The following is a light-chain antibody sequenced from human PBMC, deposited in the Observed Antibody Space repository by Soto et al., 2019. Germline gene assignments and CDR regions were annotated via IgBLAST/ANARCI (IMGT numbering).Light chain of an antibody. CDR3: LQSYRTPLT. CDR1: HDIRNH. V-gene: IGKV1-39*01. Sequence: DIQMTQSPSSLSASVGDRVTITCQARHDIRNHLNWYQQKPGQAPNLLIFGASTLQSGVPSRFSGSGSGTDFTLTISSLQPEDFATYYCLQSYRTPLTFGGGTKVEIK. CDR2: GAS. J-gene: IGKJ4*01.